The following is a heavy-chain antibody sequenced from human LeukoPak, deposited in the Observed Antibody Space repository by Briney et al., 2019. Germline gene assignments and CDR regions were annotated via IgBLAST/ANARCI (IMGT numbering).Heavy chain of an antibody. CDR3: AKTIVGAAWFDP. CDR2: ISYDGSNK. D-gene: IGHD1-26*01. Sequence: GRSLRLSCAASGFTFSSYGMHWVRQAPGKGLEWVAVISYDGSNKYYADSVKGRFTISRDNSKNTLYLQMNSLRAEDTAVYYCAKTIVGAAWFDPWDQGTLVTVSS. V-gene: IGHV3-30*18. J-gene: IGHJ5*02. CDR1: GFTFSSYG.